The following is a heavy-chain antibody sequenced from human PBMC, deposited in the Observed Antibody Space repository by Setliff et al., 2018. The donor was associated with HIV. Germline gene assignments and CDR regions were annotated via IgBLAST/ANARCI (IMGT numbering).Heavy chain of an antibody. J-gene: IGHJ1*01. D-gene: IGHD3-16*02. CDR1: GFSLNDYS. Sequence: GGSLRLSCAASGFSLNDYSMNWVRQAPGKGLEWVAVISYDGSNKYYAESVKGRFTISRDNSKNTLHLQMNSLRAEDTAVYYCARDSGPYEDYIWGTYRPIYFQYWGRGTLVTVSS. V-gene: IGHV3-30*03. CDR3: ARDSGPYEDYIWGTYRPIYFQY. CDR2: ISYDGSNK.